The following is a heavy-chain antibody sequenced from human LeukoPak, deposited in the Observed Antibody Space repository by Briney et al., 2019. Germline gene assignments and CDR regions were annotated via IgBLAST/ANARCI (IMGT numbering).Heavy chain of an antibody. Sequence: PGGSLRLSCAASGFTFSGYAMSWVRQAPGKGLEWVSAISGSGGSTYYADSVKGRFTISRDNSKNTLYLQMNSLRAEDTAVYYCAKGRGYSYGLYYFDYWGQGTLVTVSS. D-gene: IGHD5-18*01. V-gene: IGHV3-23*01. J-gene: IGHJ4*02. CDR3: AKGRGYSYGLYYFDY. CDR1: GFTFSGYA. CDR2: ISGSGGST.